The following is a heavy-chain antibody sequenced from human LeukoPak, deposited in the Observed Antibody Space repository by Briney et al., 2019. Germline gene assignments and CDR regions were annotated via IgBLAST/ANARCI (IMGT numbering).Heavy chain of an antibody. V-gene: IGHV3-7*01. Sequence: GGSLRLSCAASGFTFSAFWMSWARQAPGKGLEWVANINQDGREEHYVDSVRGRFTISRDNGKNSVFLQMNSLRAEDTAVYYCTNGGLLDNWGPGTVVSVSS. CDR1: GFTFSAFW. CDR2: INQDGREE. J-gene: IGHJ4*02. D-gene: IGHD3-10*01. CDR3: TNGGLLDN.